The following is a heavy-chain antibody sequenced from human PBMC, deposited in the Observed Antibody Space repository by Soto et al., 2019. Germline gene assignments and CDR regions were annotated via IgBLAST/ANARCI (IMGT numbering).Heavy chain of an antibody. V-gene: IGHV3-15*01. CDR3: TTDPDYLYDFWSGYLPIYYYYYMDV. D-gene: IGHD3-3*01. J-gene: IGHJ6*03. CDR1: GFTFSNAW. CDR2: IKSKTDGGTT. Sequence: SGGSLRLSCAASGFTFSNAWMSWVRQAPGKGLEWVGRIKSKTDGGTTDYAAPVKGRFTISRDDSKNTLYLQMNSLKAEDTAVYYCTTDPDYLYDFWSGYLPIYYYYYMDVWGKGTTVTVSS.